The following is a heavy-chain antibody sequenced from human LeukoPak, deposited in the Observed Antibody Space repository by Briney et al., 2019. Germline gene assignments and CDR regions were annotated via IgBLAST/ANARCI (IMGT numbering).Heavy chain of an antibody. V-gene: IGHV4-59*01. Sequence: PSETLSLTCTVSGGSISSYYWSWIRQPPGKGLEWIGYIYYSGSTKYNPSLKSRVTISVDTSKNQFSLKLSSVTAADTAVYYCARGLARQQLVRGYFDYWGQGTLVTVSS. D-gene: IGHD6-13*01. CDR1: GGSISSYY. CDR2: IYYSGST. CDR3: ARGLARQQLVRGYFDY. J-gene: IGHJ4*02.